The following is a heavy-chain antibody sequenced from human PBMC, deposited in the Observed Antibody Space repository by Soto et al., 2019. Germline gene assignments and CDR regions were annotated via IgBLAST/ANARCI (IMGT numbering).Heavy chain of an antibody. Sequence: ASVKVSCKASGYTFTDYYMHWVRQAPGQGLEWMGWINPNSGGTDYAQKFQGWVTMTRDTSISTAYMELSRLRSDDTAVYYCARAPTDLIVVVPAAMGYWGQGTLVTVSS. CDR3: ARAPTDLIVVVPAAMGY. CDR1: GYTFTDYY. J-gene: IGHJ4*02. CDR2: INPNSGGT. D-gene: IGHD2-2*01. V-gene: IGHV1-2*04.